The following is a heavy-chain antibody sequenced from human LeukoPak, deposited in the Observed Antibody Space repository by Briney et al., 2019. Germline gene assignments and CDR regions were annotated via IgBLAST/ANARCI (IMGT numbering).Heavy chain of an antibody. J-gene: IGHJ6*02. CDR2: IIPIFGTA. CDR1: GGTFSSYA. Sequence: GRSVSLSCKASGGTFSSYAISWVRRAPGQGLEWMGGIIPIFGTANYAQKFQGRVTITADQSTSTAYMELSSLRSEDTAVYYCARIADDSSGYYYYYYGMDVWGQERKDPVSS. D-gene: IGHD3-22*01. V-gene: IGHV1-69*01. CDR3: ARIADDSSGYYYYYYGMDV.